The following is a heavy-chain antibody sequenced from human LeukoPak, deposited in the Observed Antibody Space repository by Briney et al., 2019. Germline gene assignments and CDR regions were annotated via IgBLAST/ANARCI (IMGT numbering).Heavy chain of an antibody. J-gene: IGHJ5*02. CDR3: AGDYGDLLTGIRFDT. V-gene: IGHV4-30-4*01. Sequence: SETLSLTCTISGGSISSGDYYWSWIRQPPGKGLEWIGYIYYSGSTYYNPSLKSRVTISIQTSKNQFSLKLTSVTAADTAVYYCAGDYGDLLTGIRFDTWGQGTLVTVSS. CDR1: GGSISSGDYY. CDR2: IYYSGST. D-gene: IGHD4-17*01.